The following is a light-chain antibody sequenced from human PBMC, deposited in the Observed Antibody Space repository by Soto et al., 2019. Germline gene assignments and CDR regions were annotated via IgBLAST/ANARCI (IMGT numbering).Light chain of an antibody. Sequence: EVVLMQSPDTLSLSPGERATLSCRASESISSHYIAWYQHKPGQAPRLLIFGASTRATGIPDRFSGSWSGTDFTLTISRLEPEDFATYYCQNFGDSPFTFGPGTKVDIK. J-gene: IGKJ3*01. CDR3: QNFGDSPFT. CDR2: GAS. V-gene: IGKV3-20*01. CDR1: ESISSHY.